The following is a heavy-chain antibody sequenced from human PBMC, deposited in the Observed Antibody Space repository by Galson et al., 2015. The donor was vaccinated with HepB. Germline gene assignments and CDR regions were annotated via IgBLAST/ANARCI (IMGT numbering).Heavy chain of an antibody. V-gene: IGHV3-30*18. Sequence: SLRLSCAASGFTFSSYGMDWVRQAPGKGLEWVAVISYDGSNKYYADSVKGRFTISRDNSKNTLYLQMNSLRAEDTAVYYCAKDHEELAPLDAFDIWGQGTMVTVSS. CDR1: GFTFSSYG. CDR2: ISYDGSNK. J-gene: IGHJ3*02. D-gene: IGHD1-26*01. CDR3: AKDHEELAPLDAFDI.